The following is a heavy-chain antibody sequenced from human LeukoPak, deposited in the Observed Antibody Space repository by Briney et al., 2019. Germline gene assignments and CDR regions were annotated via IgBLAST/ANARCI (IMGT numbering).Heavy chain of an antibody. CDR2: INTDTGNP. Sequence: ASVKVSCKASGYTFDSHGMNWVRQAPGQGLEWMGWINTDTGNPTYAQGFTGRFVFSLDTSVSTAYLQISSLKAEDTAVYYCARRGYSYGYYWFDPWGQGTLVTVSS. D-gene: IGHD5-18*01. J-gene: IGHJ5*02. CDR1: GYTFDSHG. CDR3: ARRGYSYGYYWFDP. V-gene: IGHV7-4-1*02.